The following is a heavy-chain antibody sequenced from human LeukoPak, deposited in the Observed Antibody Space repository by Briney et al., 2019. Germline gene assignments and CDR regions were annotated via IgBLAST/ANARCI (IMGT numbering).Heavy chain of an antibody. J-gene: IGHJ6*03. CDR2: IKQDGSEK. CDR3: ARDNGVVHGVYYMDV. V-gene: IGHV3-7*01. Sequence: GGSLRLSCAASGITFSNYWMTWVRQAPGKGREWVADIKQDGSEKLYVKSVRGRFTISRDNAKMSLFLQMNSLRAEDTAVYYCARDNGVVHGVYYMDVWGKGTTVTVS. CDR1: GITFSNYW. D-gene: IGHD3-3*01.